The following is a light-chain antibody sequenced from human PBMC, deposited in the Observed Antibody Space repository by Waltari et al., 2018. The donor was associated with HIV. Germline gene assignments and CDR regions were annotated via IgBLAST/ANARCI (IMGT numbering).Light chain of an antibody. J-gene: IGKJ1*01. CDR3: QQYYGKLWT. V-gene: IGKV4-1*01. Sequence: DIVMTQFPNSLAVSLGERATLKCKSSQSLFYSNKNYLSWYEKKPGQPPRLLFYWASTREAGVPDRFSASGSGADFTLTIRKLQPEDVAIYYCQQYYGKLWTFGQGTKVEL. CDR2: WAS. CDR1: QSLFYSNKNY.